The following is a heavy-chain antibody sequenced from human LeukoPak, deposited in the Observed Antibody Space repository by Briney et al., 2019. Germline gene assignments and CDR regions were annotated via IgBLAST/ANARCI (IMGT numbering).Heavy chain of an antibody. V-gene: IGHV4-59*01. CDR1: GGSISTYF. CDR2: IFDSGTT. Sequence: PSETQSLTCTVSGGSISTYFWHWIRQPPGKGLEWMGYIFDSGTTAYNTSLKRRVTMSVDTSKNQCSLTLSSVTAADTAVYYCARDPDGYKFFDYWGRGSPVIVSS. J-gene: IGHJ4*02. CDR3: ARDPDGYKFFDY. D-gene: IGHD5-24*01.